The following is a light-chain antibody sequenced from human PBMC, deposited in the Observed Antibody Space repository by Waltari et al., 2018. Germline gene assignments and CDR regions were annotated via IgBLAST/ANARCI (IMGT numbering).Light chain of an antibody. CDR3: AAWDDSLNGVL. CDR2: NDN. J-gene: IGLJ2*01. V-gene: IGLV1-44*01. Sequence: QSVLTQPPSASVTPGQRVAISCSGSSSNIGVGTVTWFQHLPGTAPKLLIYNDNQRPSGVPDRFAASKSGTSASLAISGLQSEDEADYYCAAWDDSLNGVLFGGGTKLTVL. CDR1: SSNIGVGT.